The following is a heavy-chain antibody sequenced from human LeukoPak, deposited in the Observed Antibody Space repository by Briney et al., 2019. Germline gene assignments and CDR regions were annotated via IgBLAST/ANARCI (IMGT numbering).Heavy chain of an antibody. D-gene: IGHD1-26*01. V-gene: IGHV3-21*01. Sequence: GGSLRLSCAASGFTFSSYSMNWVRQAPGKGLEWVSSISSSSSYIYYADSVKGRFTISRDNAKNSLYLRMNSLRAEGTAVYYCARSIGSAFDYWGQGTLVTVSS. J-gene: IGHJ4*02. CDR2: ISSSSSYI. CDR1: GFTFSSYS. CDR3: ARSIGSAFDY.